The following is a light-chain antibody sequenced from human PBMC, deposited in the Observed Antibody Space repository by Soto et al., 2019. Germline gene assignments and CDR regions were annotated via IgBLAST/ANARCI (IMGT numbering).Light chain of an antibody. CDR2: DVT. CDR3: SSYTRSGYYV. V-gene: IGLV2-14*01. Sequence: QSALTQPASVSGSPGQSITISCTGTSSDVGGYKYVSWYQQHPDKAPKLIIYDVTNRPSGIPNRFSGSKSGNTASLTISGLEDEAEADYYCSSYTRSGYYVFGTGTQVTVL. CDR1: SSDVGGYKY. J-gene: IGLJ1*01.